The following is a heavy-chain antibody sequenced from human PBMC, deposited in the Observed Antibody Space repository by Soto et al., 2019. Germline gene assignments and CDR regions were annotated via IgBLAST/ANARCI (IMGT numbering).Heavy chain of an antibody. V-gene: IGHV1-69*06. CDR3: ASEEAAGTHPRYYYYGMDV. CDR1: GGTFSSYA. Sequence: QVQLVQSGAEVKKPGSSVKVSCKASGGTFSSYAISWVRQAPGQGLEWMGGIIPIFGTANYAQKFQGRVTITADKSTSTAYMELSSLRSEDTAVYYCASEEAAGTHPRYYYYGMDVWGQGTTVTVSS. J-gene: IGHJ6*02. D-gene: IGHD6-13*01. CDR2: IIPIFGTA.